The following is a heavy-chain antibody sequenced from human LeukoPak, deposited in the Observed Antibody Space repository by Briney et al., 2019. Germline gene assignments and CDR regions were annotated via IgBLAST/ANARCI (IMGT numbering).Heavy chain of an antibody. CDR1: GFTFSTYA. D-gene: IGHD5-18*01. V-gene: IGHV3-23*01. CDR2: ITGSGFTT. J-gene: IGHJ4*02. Sequence: GGSLRLSCAASGFTFSTYAMSWVRQAPGKGLEWVSAITGSGFTTYYADSVKGRFTISRDNAKNSLYLQMNSLRAEDTAVYYCAKHGVDTAMRGDLDYWGQGTLVTVSS. CDR3: AKHGVDTAMRGDLDY.